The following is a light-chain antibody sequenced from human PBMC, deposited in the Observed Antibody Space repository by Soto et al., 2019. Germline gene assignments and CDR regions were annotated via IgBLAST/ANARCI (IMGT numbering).Light chain of an antibody. CDR1: SSDVGGYNY. V-gene: IGLV2-8*01. CDR2: EVS. J-gene: IGLJ1*01. CDR3: SSYAGNGYV. Sequence: QSALTQPHSAYGSPGQSVTISCTGASSDVGGYNYVSWYQQHPGKAPKLMIYEVSKRPSGVPDRFSGSKSGNTASLTVSGIQSEDEDDYFCSSYAGNGYVLGTGTKLTVL.